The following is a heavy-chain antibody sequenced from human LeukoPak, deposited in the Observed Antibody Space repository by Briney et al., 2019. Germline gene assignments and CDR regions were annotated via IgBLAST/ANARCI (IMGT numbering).Heavy chain of an antibody. CDR3: ARGYDDSSGPPYPYDY. J-gene: IGHJ4*02. CDR2: IYHSGST. V-gene: IGHV4-30-2*01. Sequence: PSQTLSLTCAVSGGSISSGGYSWSWIRQPPGKGLEWIGYIYHSGSTYYNPSLKSRVTISVDRSKNQFSLKLSSVTAADTAVYYCARGYDDSSGPPYPYDYWGQGTLVTVSS. CDR1: GGSISSGGYS. D-gene: IGHD3-22*01.